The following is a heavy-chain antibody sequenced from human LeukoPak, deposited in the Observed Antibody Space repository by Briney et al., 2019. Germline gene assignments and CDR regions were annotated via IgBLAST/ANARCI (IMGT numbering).Heavy chain of an antibody. Sequence: ASVKVSCTASGYTFTSYGISWVRQAPGQGLEWMGWISAYNGNTNYAQKLQGRVTMTTDTSTSTAYMELRSLRSDDTAVYYCARDYYYDSSGSFDYWGQGTLVTVSS. CDR2: ISAYNGNT. V-gene: IGHV1-18*01. CDR3: ARDYYYDSSGSFDY. D-gene: IGHD3-22*01. J-gene: IGHJ4*02. CDR1: GYTFTSYG.